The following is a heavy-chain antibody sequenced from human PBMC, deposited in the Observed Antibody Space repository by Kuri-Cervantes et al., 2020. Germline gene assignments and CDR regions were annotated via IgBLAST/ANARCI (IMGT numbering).Heavy chain of an antibody. J-gene: IGHJ5*02. D-gene: IGHD3-16*01. CDR3: VRRKYQWGDFDS. CDR2: ISWNSGSI. CDR1: GFTFDDYA. V-gene: IGHV3-9*01. Sequence: SLKISCAASGFTFDDYAMHWVRQAPGKGLEWVSGISWNSGSIGYADSVKGRFTISRDNAKNSLYLQMNSLRAEDTAVYYCVRRKYQWGDFDSWGQGTLVTVSS.